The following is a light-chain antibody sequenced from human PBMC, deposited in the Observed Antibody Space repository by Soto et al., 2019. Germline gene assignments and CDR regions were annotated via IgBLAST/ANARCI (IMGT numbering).Light chain of an antibody. V-gene: IGKV3-20*01. J-gene: IGKJ4*01. CDR2: GTS. Sequence: EIVLTQSPGTLFLSPRERASLFCRASQTISSESLGWYQKKPAQAPRRVIYGTSSRPPKVPDRFSGSDSGPDFTLNISRLEPDDFAEDYCQQYGYSPPTSGGETKVESK. CDR1: QTISSES. CDR3: QQYGYSPPT.